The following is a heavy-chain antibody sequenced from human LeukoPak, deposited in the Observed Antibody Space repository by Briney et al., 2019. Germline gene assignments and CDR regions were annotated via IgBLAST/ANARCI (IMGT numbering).Heavy chain of an antibody. V-gene: IGHV1-18*01. CDR1: GYTFTDFG. Sequence: ASVKVSCKASGYTFTDFGISWVRQAPGQGPEWMGWISAYNGDIIYGQKLQGRVTMTTDTSTSTAYMELRSLRSDDTAVYYCARERGSSNLFDYWGQGTLVTVSS. J-gene: IGHJ4*02. CDR3: ARERGSSNLFDY. D-gene: IGHD6-13*01. CDR2: ISAYNGDI.